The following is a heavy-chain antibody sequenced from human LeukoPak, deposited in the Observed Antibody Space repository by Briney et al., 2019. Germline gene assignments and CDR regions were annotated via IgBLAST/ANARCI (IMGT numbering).Heavy chain of an antibody. Sequence: ASVKVSCKASGYTFTGHYIHWVRQAPGQGLEWMGWISPNSGGTNYALKFQGRVTMTRDTSISTAYMELSRLRSDDTAVYYCARYCSSPSCYHKDYWGQGTLVTVSS. CDR1: GYTFTGHY. CDR2: ISPNSGGT. D-gene: IGHD2-2*01. CDR3: ARYCSSPSCYHKDY. V-gene: IGHV1-2*02. J-gene: IGHJ4*02.